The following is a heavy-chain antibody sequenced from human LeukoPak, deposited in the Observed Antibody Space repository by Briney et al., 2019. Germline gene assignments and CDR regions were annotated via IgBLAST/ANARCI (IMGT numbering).Heavy chain of an antibody. CDR2: IKQDGREK. D-gene: IGHD3-22*01. J-gene: IGHJ4*02. Sequence: GGSLRLSCAASGFSFSSYWMSWVRQAPGKGLEWVANIKQDGREKYYVDSVKGRFTISRDNAKNSLYLQMNSLRAEDTAVYYCTREGGGDYDSSGYYYYWGQGILVTVSS. CDR3: TREGGGDYDSSGYYYY. CDR1: GFSFSSYW. V-gene: IGHV3-7*01.